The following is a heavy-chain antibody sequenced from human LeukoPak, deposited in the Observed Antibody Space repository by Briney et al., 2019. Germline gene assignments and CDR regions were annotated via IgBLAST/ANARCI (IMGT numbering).Heavy chain of an antibody. CDR3: ARSLTMVRGATLDY. V-gene: IGHV4-61*02. CDR1: GGSISSGSYY. CDR2: IYTSGST. J-gene: IGHJ4*02. D-gene: IGHD3-10*01. Sequence: SETLSLTCTVSGGSISSGSYYWSWIRQPAGKGLEWIGRIYTSGSTNYNPSLKSRVTISVDTSKNQFSLKLSSVTAADTAVYYCARSLTMVRGATLDYWGQGTLVTVSS.